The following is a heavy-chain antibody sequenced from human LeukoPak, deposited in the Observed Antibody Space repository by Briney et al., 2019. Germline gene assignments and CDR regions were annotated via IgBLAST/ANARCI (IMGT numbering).Heavy chain of an antibody. CDR1: GYTFSDYY. J-gene: IGHJ6*03. CDR3: ARLPRYYYYMDV. Sequence: SCKASGYTFSDYYMHWVRQAPGQGLEWMGWISAYNGSTNYNPSLKSRVTISVDTSKNQFSLKLSSVTAADTAVYYCARLPRYYYYMDVWGKGTTVTVSS. V-gene: IGHV4-59*01. CDR2: ISAYNGST.